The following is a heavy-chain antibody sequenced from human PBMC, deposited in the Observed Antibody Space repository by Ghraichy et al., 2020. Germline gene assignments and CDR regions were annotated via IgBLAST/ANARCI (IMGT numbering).Heavy chain of an antibody. D-gene: IGHD2-2*01. Sequence: SETLSLTCAVYGVSFSGYYWSWIRQSPGKGLEWIGEINHSGGTTYNPSLKSRVTISVDTSRNQFSLNMNSVTAADTAVYYCARGGSPTVVAQGPFDYWGQGTLVTVSS. CDR1: GVSFSGYY. CDR3: ARGGSPTVVAQGPFDY. CDR2: INHSGGT. V-gene: IGHV4-34*01. J-gene: IGHJ4*02.